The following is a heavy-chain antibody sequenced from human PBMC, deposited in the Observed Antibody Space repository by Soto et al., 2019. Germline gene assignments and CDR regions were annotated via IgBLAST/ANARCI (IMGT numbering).Heavy chain of an antibody. Sequence: SQTLSLSCAISGDSVSSNRAAWNWIRQSPSRGLEWLGRTYYRSKWYNDYAVSVKSRITINPDTSKNQFSLQLNSVTPEDTAVYYCARAWGFSSGWYGSFSYWGQGTLVTVSS. CDR1: GDSVSSNRAA. V-gene: IGHV6-1*01. CDR3: ARAWGFSSGWYGSFSY. D-gene: IGHD6-19*01. CDR2: TYYRSKWYN. J-gene: IGHJ4*02.